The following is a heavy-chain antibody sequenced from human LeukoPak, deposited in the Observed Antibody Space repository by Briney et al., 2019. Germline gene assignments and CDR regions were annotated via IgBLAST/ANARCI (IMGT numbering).Heavy chain of an antibody. V-gene: IGHV1-18*01. Sequence: GASVKVSCKASGYRFTSYGINWVRQAPGQGLEWMGWISAYNGNTRYAQKLRGRVTLSTDTSTSTAYMELRSLRSDDTAVYYCARDAAYCGGDCYSVYFNYWGQGTLVTASS. CDR2: ISAYNGNT. J-gene: IGHJ4*02. D-gene: IGHD2-21*02. CDR3: ARDAAYCGGDCYSVYFNY. CDR1: GYRFTSYG.